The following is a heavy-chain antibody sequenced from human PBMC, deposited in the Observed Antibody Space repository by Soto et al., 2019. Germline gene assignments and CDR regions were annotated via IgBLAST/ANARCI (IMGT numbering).Heavy chain of an antibody. D-gene: IGHD6-13*01. V-gene: IGHV3-30-3*01. CDR2: ISSDETNE. CDR1: GFIFRNYA. CDR3: ARDPRRQLAPRWFDS. J-gene: IGHJ5*01. Sequence: QVQLVESGGGVVQPGRSLRLSCAASGFIFRNYAMHWVRQAPGKGLEWVAVISSDETNEYYADSVKGRFTISRDNFMDTLYLQMNALKPEDTAVYYCARDPRRQLAPRWFDSWGQGHLVTVSS.